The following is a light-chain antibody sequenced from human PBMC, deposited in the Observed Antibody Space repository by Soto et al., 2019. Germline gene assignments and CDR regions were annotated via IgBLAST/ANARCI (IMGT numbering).Light chain of an antibody. CDR1: QTVNNNY. Sequence: EIVLTQSPGTLSLSPAERATLSCRASQTVNNNYLAWYQQRPGQAPRLLIYGASTRATGIPDRFSGSGSGTDFALIISRLEPEDFAVYYCQQYGSSLPITFGPGTKVDFK. J-gene: IGKJ3*01. V-gene: IGKV3-20*01. CDR3: QQYGSSLPIT. CDR2: GAS.